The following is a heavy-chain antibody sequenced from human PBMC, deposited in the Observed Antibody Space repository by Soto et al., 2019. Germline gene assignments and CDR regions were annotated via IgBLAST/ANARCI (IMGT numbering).Heavy chain of an antibody. Sequence: SETLSLTCSVSGGSISSGSYYWSWIRQLAGKGPEWIGYIYYSGSTYYNPSLKSRVTISVDTSRNQFSLELSSVTAADTAVYYCARDIGGYGKSDSWGQGTLVTVSS. J-gene: IGHJ4*02. V-gene: IGHV4-31*03. CDR1: GGSISSGSYY. CDR3: ARDIGGYGKSDS. CDR2: IYYSGST. D-gene: IGHD1-26*01.